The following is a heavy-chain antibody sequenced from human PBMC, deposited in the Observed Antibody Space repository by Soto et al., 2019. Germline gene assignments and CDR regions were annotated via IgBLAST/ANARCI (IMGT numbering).Heavy chain of an antibody. D-gene: IGHD6-6*01. CDR3: ASGSSAWFDP. CDR1: GFTFSSYS. V-gene: IGHV3-21*01. J-gene: IGHJ5*02. Sequence: PGGSLRLSCAASGFTFSSYSMNWVRQAPGKGLEWVSSISSSSSYIYYADSVRGRFTISRDNAKNSLYLQMNSLRAEDTAVYYCASGSSAWFDPWGQGTLVTVSS. CDR2: ISSSSSYI.